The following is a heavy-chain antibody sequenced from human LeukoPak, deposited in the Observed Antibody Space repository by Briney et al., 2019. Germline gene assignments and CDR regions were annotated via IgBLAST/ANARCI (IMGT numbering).Heavy chain of an antibody. V-gene: IGHV1-2*02. Sequence: GASVKLSCTSSGYTFTVYYMHWARHAPGQGLGWMGVNNPNSCGTNYAQKFQGRVTMTRDTSISTVYMELSRQRSDDTAVYYCARVKTGYYLRWGQGTLVTVSS. CDR3: ARVKTGYYLR. CDR2: NNPNSCGT. J-gene: IGHJ4*02. CDR1: GYTFTVYY. D-gene: IGHD3-9*01.